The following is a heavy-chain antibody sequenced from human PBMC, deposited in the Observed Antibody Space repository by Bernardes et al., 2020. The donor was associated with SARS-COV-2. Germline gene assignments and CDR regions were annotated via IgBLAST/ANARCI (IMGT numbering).Heavy chain of an antibody. CDR3: ARGKSIAVAGYFDC. V-gene: IGHV4-34*01. CDR2: INHSGST. CDR1: GGSFSGSY. Sequence: TPTITCAVYGGSFSGSYWSWIRQPPGKGLEWIGEINHSGSTNYNPSLKSRVTISVDTSKNQFSLKLSSVTAADTAVYYCARGKSIAVAGYFDCWGQGTLVTVSS. D-gene: IGHD6-19*01. J-gene: IGHJ4*02.